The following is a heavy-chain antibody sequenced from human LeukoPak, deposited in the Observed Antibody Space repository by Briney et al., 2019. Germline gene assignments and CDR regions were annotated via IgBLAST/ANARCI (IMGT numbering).Heavy chain of an antibody. V-gene: IGHV3-30*18. CDR2: ISYDGSNK. CDR1: GFTFSSYG. Sequence: PGGSLRLSCAASGFTFSSYGMHWVRQAPGKGLEWVAVISYDGSNKYYADSVKGRFTISRDNSKNTLYLQMNSLRAEDTAVYYCAKSGSGWPFDYWGQGTLLPVHS. D-gene: IGHD6-19*01. CDR3: AKSGSGWPFDY. J-gene: IGHJ4*02.